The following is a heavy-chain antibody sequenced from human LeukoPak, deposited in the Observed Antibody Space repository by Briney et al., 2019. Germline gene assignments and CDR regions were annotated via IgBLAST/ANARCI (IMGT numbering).Heavy chain of an antibody. V-gene: IGHV1-2*02. CDR3: ARAGIDYGSGNWFDP. Sequence: ASVKVSCKASGYTFTGYYMHWVRQAPGQGLEWMGWINPNSGGTNYAQKFQGRVTMTRDTSISTAYMELSRLRSDDTAVYYCARAGIDYGSGNWFDPWGQGTLVTVSS. CDR1: GYTFTGYY. D-gene: IGHD3-10*01. J-gene: IGHJ5*02. CDR2: INPNSGGT.